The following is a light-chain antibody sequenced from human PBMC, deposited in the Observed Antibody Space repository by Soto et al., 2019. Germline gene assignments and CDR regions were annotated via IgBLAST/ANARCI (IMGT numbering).Light chain of an antibody. V-gene: IGKV1-9*01. CDR2: AAS. Sequence: DIQMTQSPSSLFASVGDRVTITCQATQDINIYLNWYQQKPGKAPKLLIFAASTLQSGVPSRFSGSGSGTEFTLTISSLQPEDFATYYCQQLNSYPPTFGQGTKV. CDR3: QQLNSYPPT. J-gene: IGKJ1*01. CDR1: QDINIY.